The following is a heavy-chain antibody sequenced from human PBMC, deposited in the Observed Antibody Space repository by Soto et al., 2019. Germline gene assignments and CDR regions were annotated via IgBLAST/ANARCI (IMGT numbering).Heavy chain of an antibody. D-gene: IGHD5-12*01. Sequence: GGSLRLSCAASGFTFSSYSMNWVRQAPGKGLEWVSSISSSSSYIYYADSVKGRFTISRDNAKNSLYLQMNSLRAEDTAVYYCARDLRSPGSHWFEPWGQGTLVTVSS. J-gene: IGHJ5*02. CDR1: GFTFSSYS. V-gene: IGHV3-21*01. CDR3: ARDLRSPGSHWFEP. CDR2: ISSSSSYI.